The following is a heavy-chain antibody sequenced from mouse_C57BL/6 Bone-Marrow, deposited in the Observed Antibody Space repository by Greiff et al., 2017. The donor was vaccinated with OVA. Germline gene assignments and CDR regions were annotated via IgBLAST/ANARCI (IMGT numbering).Heavy chain of an antibody. CDR3: ARAYYGNYVGY. J-gene: IGHJ2*01. Sequence: VQLQQSGPELVKPGASVKISCKASGYSFTDYNMNWVKQSNGTSLEWIGVLNPNYGTTRYKQKFKGKATLTVDQSSSTAYMQLNSLTSEDSAVYYCARAYYGNYVGYWGQGTTLTVSS. D-gene: IGHD2-10*01. CDR2: LNPNYGTT. V-gene: IGHV1-39*01. CDR1: GYSFTDYN.